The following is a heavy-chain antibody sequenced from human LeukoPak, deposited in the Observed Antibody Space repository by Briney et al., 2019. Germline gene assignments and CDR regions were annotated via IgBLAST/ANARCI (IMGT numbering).Heavy chain of an antibody. J-gene: IGHJ4*02. CDR3: ARHSPQLQYFDY. D-gene: IGHD2-2*01. CDR2: IYHSGST. V-gene: IGHV4-38-2*01. Sequence: SETLSLTCAVPGYSISSGYYWGWIRQPPGKGLEWIGSIYHSGSTYYNPSLKSRVTISVDTSKNQFPLKLSSVTAADTAVYYCARHSPQLQYFDYWGQGTLVTVSS. CDR1: GYSISSGYY.